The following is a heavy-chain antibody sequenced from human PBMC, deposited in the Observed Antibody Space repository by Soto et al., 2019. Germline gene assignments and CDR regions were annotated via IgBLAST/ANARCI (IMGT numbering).Heavy chain of an antibody. CDR3: ARVDCISTSCKPWGWFDP. V-gene: IGHV1-18*01. J-gene: IGHJ5*02. D-gene: IGHD2-2*01. CDR2: ISAYNGNT. Sequence: QVQLVQSGAEVKKPGASVKVSCKASGYTFTSYGISWVRQAPGQGLEWMGWISAYNGNTNYAQKLQGRVTMTTDTSTSTAYMELRSLRSDDTAVYYCARVDCISTSCKPWGWFDPWGQGTLVTVSS. CDR1: GYTFTSYG.